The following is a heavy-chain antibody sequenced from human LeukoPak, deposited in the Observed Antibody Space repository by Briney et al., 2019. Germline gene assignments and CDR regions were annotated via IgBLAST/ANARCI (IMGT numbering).Heavy chain of an antibody. CDR3: ARQYDSSGYYLGY. CDR1: GYSFTSYW. Sequence: GESLKISCKGCGYSFTSYWIGWVRQMPGKGLEWMGIIYPGDSDTRYSPSFQGQVTISADKSISTAYLQWSSLKASDTAMYYCARQYDSSGYYLGYWGQGTLVTVSS. V-gene: IGHV5-51*01. CDR2: IYPGDSDT. J-gene: IGHJ4*02. D-gene: IGHD3-22*01.